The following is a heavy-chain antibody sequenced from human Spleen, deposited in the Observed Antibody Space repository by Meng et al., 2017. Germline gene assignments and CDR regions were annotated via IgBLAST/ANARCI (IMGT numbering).Heavy chain of an antibody. D-gene: IGHD6-25*01. J-gene: IGHJ4*02. CDR2: ISAYNGNT. V-gene: IGHV1-18*01. CDR3: ARDEDISAAGKLFGDY. Sequence: ASVKVSCKASGYTFTSYGISWVRQAPGQGLEWMGWISAYNGNTNYAQKLQGRVTMTTDTFTSTAYMELRSLRSDDTAVYYCARDEDISAAGKLFGDYWGQGTLVTVSS. CDR1: GYTFTSYG.